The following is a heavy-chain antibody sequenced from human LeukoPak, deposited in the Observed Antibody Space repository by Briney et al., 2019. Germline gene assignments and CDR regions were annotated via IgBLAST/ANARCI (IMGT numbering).Heavy chain of an antibody. Sequence: GGSLRLSCAASGFTFSSYGMHWVRQAPGKGLEWVALIRYDGSNKYYADSVKGRFTISRDNSKNTLYLQMNSLRAEDTAVYYCAKEDCSGGSCYYWFSFDYWGQGTLVTVSS. V-gene: IGHV3-30*02. CDR3: AKEDCSGGSCYYWFSFDY. J-gene: IGHJ4*02. CDR2: IRYDGSNK. CDR1: GFTFSSYG. D-gene: IGHD2-15*01.